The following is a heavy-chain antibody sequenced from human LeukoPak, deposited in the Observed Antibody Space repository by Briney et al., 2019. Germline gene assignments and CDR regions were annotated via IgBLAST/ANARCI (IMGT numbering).Heavy chain of an antibody. CDR3: ATDFDTYYYGSGSPPG. Sequence: ASVKVSCKVSGYTLTELSMHWVRQAPGKGLEWMGGFDPEDGETIYAQKFQGRVTMTEDTPTDTAYMELSSLRSEDTAVYYCATDFDTYYYGSGSPPGWGQGTLVTVSS. CDR1: GYTLTELS. D-gene: IGHD3-10*01. V-gene: IGHV1-24*01. CDR2: FDPEDGET. J-gene: IGHJ4*02.